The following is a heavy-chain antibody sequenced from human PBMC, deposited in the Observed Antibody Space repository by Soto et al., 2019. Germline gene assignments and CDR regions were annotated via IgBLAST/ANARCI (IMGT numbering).Heavy chain of an antibody. J-gene: IGHJ4*02. CDR3: ACTGGPLGGYYYIWGSYRRVDY. Sequence: VQLLESGGGLVQPGGSLRLSCAASGFTFSSYAMSWVRQAPGKGLEWVSAISGSGGSTYYADSVKGRFTISRDNSKNALYLQMNRLRAAEASAHYCACTGGPLGGYYYIWGSYRRVDYGGQGTLVTVSS. D-gene: IGHD3-16*02. V-gene: IGHV3-23*01. CDR1: GFTFSSYA. CDR2: ISGSGGST.